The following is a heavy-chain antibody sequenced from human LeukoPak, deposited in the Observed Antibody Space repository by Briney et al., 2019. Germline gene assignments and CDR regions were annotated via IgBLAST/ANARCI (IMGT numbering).Heavy chain of an antibody. Sequence: SETLSLTCTVSGSSISSYYWSWIRQPAGKGLEWIGRIYTSGSTNYNPSLKSRVTMSVDTSKNQFSLKLSSVTAADTAVYYCAVDYYDSSGYYFDYWGQGTLVTVSS. V-gene: IGHV4-4*07. CDR2: IYTSGST. CDR1: GSSISSYY. CDR3: AVDYYDSSGYYFDY. D-gene: IGHD3-22*01. J-gene: IGHJ4*02.